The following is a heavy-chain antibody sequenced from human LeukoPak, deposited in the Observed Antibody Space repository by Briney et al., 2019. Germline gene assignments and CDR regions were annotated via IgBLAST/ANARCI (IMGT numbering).Heavy chain of an antibody. J-gene: IGHJ6*03. Sequence: GGSLRLSCAASGFTVSSNYMSWVPDAPGQGLVCGSVLYSGGTTYYADSLKGRFTISRDNSKSTLYLQMNSLRAEDTPVYYCARAEEMATGRRFLYYYYSMDVWGKGTPVPVSS. D-gene: IGHD5-24*01. V-gene: IGHV3-53*01. CDR3: ARAEEMATGRRFLYYYYSMDV. CDR2: LYSGGTT. CDR1: GFTVSSNY.